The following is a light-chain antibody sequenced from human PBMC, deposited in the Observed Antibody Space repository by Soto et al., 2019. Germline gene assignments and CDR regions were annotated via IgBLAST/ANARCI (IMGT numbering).Light chain of an antibody. CDR3: CSYAGSYTGV. V-gene: IGLV2-11*01. Sequence: QSALTQPRSVSGSPGQSVTISCTGTSSDVGAYNYVSWYQHHPGKAPKFMIYDVSKRPSVVPDRFSGSKSGNTASLTISGLQAEDEADYYCCSYAGSYTGVFGTGTKLTVL. CDR1: SSDVGAYNY. J-gene: IGLJ1*01. CDR2: DVS.